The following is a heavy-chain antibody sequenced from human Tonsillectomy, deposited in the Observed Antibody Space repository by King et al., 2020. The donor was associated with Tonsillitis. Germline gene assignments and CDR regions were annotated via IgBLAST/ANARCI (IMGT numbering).Heavy chain of an antibody. D-gene: IGHD5-12*01. Sequence: QLQESGPGLVKPSQTLSLTCTVSGGSISSGSYYWSWFRQPAGKGLEWIGRIYTSGSTNYNPSLKSRVTISVDTSTNQFSLKMRSVTAADTAVYNCASEVVRDIVALFDSWGQGTLVTVSS. J-gene: IGHJ4*02. CDR3: ASEVVRDIVALFDS. CDR1: GGSISSGSYY. CDR2: IYTSGST. V-gene: IGHV4-61*02.